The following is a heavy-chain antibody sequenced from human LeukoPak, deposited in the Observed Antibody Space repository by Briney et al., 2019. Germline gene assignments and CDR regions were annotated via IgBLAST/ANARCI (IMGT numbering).Heavy chain of an antibody. CDR2: ISGSGGST. CDR3: AKDWRAAAVGYGMDV. V-gene: IGHV3-23*01. J-gene: IGHJ6*02. CDR1: GFTFSRYA. D-gene: IGHD6-13*01. Sequence: GGSLRLSCSAPGFTFSRYAMSWVRQAPGEGLEWVSAISGSGGSTYYADSVKGRFTISRDNSKNTLYLQMNSLRAEDTAVYYCAKDWRAAAVGYGMDVWGQGTTVTVSS.